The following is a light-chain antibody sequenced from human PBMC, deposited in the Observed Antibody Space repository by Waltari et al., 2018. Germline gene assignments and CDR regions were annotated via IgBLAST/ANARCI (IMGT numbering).Light chain of an antibody. V-gene: IGLV3-19*01. CDR3: NSRDSSGTPWV. CDR1: SLRSYY. Sequence: SSELTQDPAVSVALGQTVRITCQGDSLRSYYASWYQQKPGQAPVLVIYGKNNRPSGIPDRFSGSSSGNTASLTITGAQEEDEADYYCNSRDSSGTPWVFGGGTKLTVL. CDR2: GKN. J-gene: IGLJ3*02.